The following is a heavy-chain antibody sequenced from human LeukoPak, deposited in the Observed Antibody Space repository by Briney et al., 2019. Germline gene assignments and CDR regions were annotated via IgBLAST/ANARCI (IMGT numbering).Heavy chain of an antibody. V-gene: IGHV3-23*01. CDR3: AKDERVLLWFGELFKNDY. D-gene: IGHD3-10*01. Sequence: GGSLRLSCAASGFTFSSYGMSWVRQAPGKGLEWVSAISGSGGSTYYADSVKGRFTISRDNSKNTLYLQMNSLRAEDTAVYYCAKDERVLLWFGELFKNDYWGQGTLVTVSS. CDR1: GFTFSSYG. J-gene: IGHJ4*02. CDR2: ISGSGGST.